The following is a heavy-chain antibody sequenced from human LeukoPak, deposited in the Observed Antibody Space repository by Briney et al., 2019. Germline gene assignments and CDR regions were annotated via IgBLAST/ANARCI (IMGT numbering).Heavy chain of an antibody. CDR3: ARDIGYCSSTSCQTDY. D-gene: IGHD2-2*01. Sequence: GASVKVSCKASGYTFTGYYMHWVRRAPGQGLEWMGWINPNSGGTNYAQKFQGRVTITRDTSISTAYMELSRLRSDDTAVYYCARDIGYCSSTSCQTDYWGQGTLVTVSS. J-gene: IGHJ4*02. CDR2: INPNSGGT. CDR1: GYTFTGYY. V-gene: IGHV1-2*02.